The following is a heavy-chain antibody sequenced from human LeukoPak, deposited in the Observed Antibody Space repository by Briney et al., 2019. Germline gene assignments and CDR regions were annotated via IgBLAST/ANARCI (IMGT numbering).Heavy chain of an antibody. CDR2: ISTGSSYI. CDR1: GFTFSSYS. J-gene: IGHJ4*02. Sequence: GSLRLSFAASGFTFSSYSMNWVRQAPGRGLEWVSSISTGSSYIYYADSVKGRFTISRDNAKNSLFLQVNSLRAEDTAVYYCARDGAYSSSWYFDYWGQGTLVTVSS. V-gene: IGHV3-21*01. D-gene: IGHD6-13*01. CDR3: ARDGAYSSSWYFDY.